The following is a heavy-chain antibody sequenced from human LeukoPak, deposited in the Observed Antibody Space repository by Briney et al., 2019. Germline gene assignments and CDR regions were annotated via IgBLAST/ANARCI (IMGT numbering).Heavy chain of an antibody. D-gene: IGHD1-26*01. CDR1: GYTLTELS. J-gene: IGHJ5*02. V-gene: IGHV1-24*01. CDR2: FDPEDGET. CDR3: ATDALHSGSYSHWFDL. Sequence: ASVKVSCKVSGYTLTELSMHWVRQAPGKGLEWMGGFDPEDGETIYAQKFQGRVTMTEDTSTDTAYMELSSLRSEDTAVYYCATDALHSGSYSHWFDLWGQGTLVTVSS.